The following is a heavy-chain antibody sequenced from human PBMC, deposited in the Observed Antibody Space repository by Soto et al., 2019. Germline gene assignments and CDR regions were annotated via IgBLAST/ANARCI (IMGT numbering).Heavy chain of an antibody. V-gene: IGHV4-39*01. CDR2: IYYSGST. Sequence: SETLSLTCTVSGGSISSSSYYWGWIRQPPGKGLEWIGSIYYSGSTYYNPSLKSRVTISVDTSKNQFSLKLSSVTAADTAVYYCARHRLVLWFGESTENYYYGMDVWGQGTTVTVSS. J-gene: IGHJ6*02. CDR3: ARHRLVLWFGESTENYYYGMDV. CDR1: GGSISSSSYY. D-gene: IGHD3-10*01.